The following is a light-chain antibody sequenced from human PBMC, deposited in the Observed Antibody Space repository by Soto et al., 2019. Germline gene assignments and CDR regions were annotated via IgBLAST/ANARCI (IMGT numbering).Light chain of an antibody. CDR2: WAS. CDR1: QSVFLSSNNKNY. V-gene: IGKV4-1*01. CDR3: QQYYSTPYN. Sequence: DIVVTKSPDSLAVSLGERATINCKSSQSVFLSSNNKNYLAWYQQKPGQPPKLLIYWASTRESGVPDRFSGSGSGTGFTLTISSLQAEDVAVYYCQQYYSTPYNFGQGTKLEIK. J-gene: IGKJ2*01.